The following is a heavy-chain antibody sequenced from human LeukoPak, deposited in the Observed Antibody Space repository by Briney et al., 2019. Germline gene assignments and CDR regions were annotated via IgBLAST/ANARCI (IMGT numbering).Heavy chain of an antibody. V-gene: IGHV3-33*01. CDR3: AREGPRGNSQFDY. CDR1: GFTFSNYG. CDR2: IWYDGSNK. Sequence: GGSLRLSCAASGFTFSNYGMHWVRQAPGKGLEWVALIWYDGSNKYYTDSVKGRLTISRDNSKDTLFLQMNSLRVKDTAVYYCAREGPRGNSQFDYWGQGTLVTVSS. J-gene: IGHJ4*02. D-gene: IGHD2/OR15-2a*01.